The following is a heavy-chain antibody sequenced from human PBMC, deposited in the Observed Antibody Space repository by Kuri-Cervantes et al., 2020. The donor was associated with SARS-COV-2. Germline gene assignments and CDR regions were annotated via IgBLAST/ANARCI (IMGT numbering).Heavy chain of an antibody. D-gene: IGHD2-8*01. Sequence: GESLKISCAASGFSFSSYNMNWVRQAPGKGLEWVSSISYSSFYIYYADSVKGRFTISRDNAKNSLYLEMNSLRDEDTAVYYCARGDCTNNSCYGSSYYRDAFDIWGQGTKVTVSS. CDR3: ARGDCTNNSCYGSSYYRDAFDI. CDR1: GFSFSSYN. CDR2: ISYSSFYI. J-gene: IGHJ3*02. V-gene: IGHV3-21*01.